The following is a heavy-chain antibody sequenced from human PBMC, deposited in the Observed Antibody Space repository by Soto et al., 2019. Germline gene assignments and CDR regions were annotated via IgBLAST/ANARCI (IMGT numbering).Heavy chain of an antibody. Sequence: PGGSLRLSCAASGFTFSMYWMHWVRQVPGKGPEWVSRINDDGISTNYAASVKGRFTISRDNAKNSLYLQMNSLRAEDTAVYYCARGRVDGVPAASPLYYYYGMDVWGQGTTVTVSS. CDR3: ARGRVDGVPAASPLYYYYGMDV. CDR2: INDDGIST. J-gene: IGHJ6*02. D-gene: IGHD2-2*01. CDR1: GFTFSMYW. V-gene: IGHV3-74*01.